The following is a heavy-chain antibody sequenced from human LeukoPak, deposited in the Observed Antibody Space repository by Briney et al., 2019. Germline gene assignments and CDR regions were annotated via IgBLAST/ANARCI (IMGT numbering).Heavy chain of an antibody. J-gene: IGHJ4*02. CDR1: GGSISSGGYY. D-gene: IGHD1-14*01. CDR2: IYYSGST. CDR3: ARSFGPPPDAHGY. Sequence: SQTLSLTCTVSGGSISSGGYYWSWIRQHPGKGLEWIGYIYYSGSTYYNPSLKSRVTISVDTSKNQFSLKLSSVTAADTAVYYCARSFGPPPDAHGYWGQGTLVTVSS. V-gene: IGHV4-31*03.